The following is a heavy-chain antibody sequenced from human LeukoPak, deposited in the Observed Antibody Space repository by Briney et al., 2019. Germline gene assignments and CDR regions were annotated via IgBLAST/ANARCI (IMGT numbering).Heavy chain of an antibody. J-gene: IGHJ4*02. V-gene: IGHV3-23*01. CDR3: AKGIWLTMISHLFDY. CDR1: GFTFSSYA. Sequence: PGGSLRLSCGASGFTFSSYAMSWVRQAPGKGLEWVSVITGSGGSAYFADSVKGRFTISRDNSKNTLYLQMSSLRAEDTAVYYCAKGIWLTMISHLFDYWGQGTLVTVSS. CDR2: ITGSGGSA. D-gene: IGHD3-22*01.